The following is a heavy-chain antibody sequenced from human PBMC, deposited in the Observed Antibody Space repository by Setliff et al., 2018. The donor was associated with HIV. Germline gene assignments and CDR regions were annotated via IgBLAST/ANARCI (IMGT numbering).Heavy chain of an antibody. J-gene: IGHJ4*02. V-gene: IGHV4-39*07. Sequence: LSETLSLTCTVSGGSISSNSYYWGWIRQPPGKGLEWIGSIYHSGRTYYNPSLKSRVTISVDTSKNQFSLKLTSVTAADTAAYYCARDQPQDYDSLTGYYTGRYFDYWGRGTLVTVSS. CDR3: ARDQPQDYDSLTGYYTGRYFDY. CDR2: IYHSGRT. CDR1: GGSISSNSYY. D-gene: IGHD3-9*01.